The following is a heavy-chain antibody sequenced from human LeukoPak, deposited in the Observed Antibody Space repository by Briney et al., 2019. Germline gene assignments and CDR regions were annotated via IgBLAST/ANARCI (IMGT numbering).Heavy chain of an antibody. CDR1: GFTFSSYW. V-gene: IGHV3-7*01. CDR3: AREPVVVITTDAFDI. D-gene: IGHD3-22*01. CDR2: IKQDGSEK. J-gene: IGHJ3*02. Sequence: GGSLRLSCAASGFTFSSYWMSWVRQAPGKGLEWVANIKQDGSEKDYVDSVKGRFTISRDNAKNSLYLQMNSLRAEDTAVYYCAREPVVVITTDAFDIWGQGTMVTVSS.